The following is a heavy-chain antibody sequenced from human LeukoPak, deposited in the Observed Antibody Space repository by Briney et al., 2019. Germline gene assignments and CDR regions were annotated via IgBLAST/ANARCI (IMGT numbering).Heavy chain of an antibody. CDR2: IYYSGST. CDR3: ARHPYYYGSGTAGVDV. J-gene: IGHJ6*04. Sequence: SETLSLTCTVSGGSISSYYWSWIRQPPGKGLEWIGYIYYSGSTNYNPSLKSRVTISVDTSKNQFSLKLSSVTAADTAVYYCARHPYYYGSGTAGVDVWGKGTTVTVSS. CDR1: GGSISSYY. D-gene: IGHD3-10*01. V-gene: IGHV4-59*01.